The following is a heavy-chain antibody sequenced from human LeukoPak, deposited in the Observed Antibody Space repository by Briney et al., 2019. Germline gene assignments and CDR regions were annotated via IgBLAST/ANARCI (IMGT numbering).Heavy chain of an antibody. V-gene: IGHV3-7*05. CDR2: INQDGSEK. CDR1: GFTFNSYW. D-gene: IGHD3-3*01. J-gene: IGHJ4*02. Sequence: GGSLRLSCAASGFTFNSYWMSWVRQALGKGLEWVANINQDGSEKYYVDSVKGRFTISRDNAKNSLYLQLNSLRAEDTAVYYCATSSLESDYWGQGTLVTVSS. CDR3: ATSSLESDY.